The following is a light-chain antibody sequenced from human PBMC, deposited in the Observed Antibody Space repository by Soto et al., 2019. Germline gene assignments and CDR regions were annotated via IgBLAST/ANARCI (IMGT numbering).Light chain of an antibody. Sequence: DIQMTQSPSSLSASVGDRVTITCRASQGIRNALGWYQQKPGKAPTRLIYAASCLQSGVPSRFSGSGSGTEFTLTISSLQPDDFAIYYCLQHDNFPYTFGQGTKLEI. CDR2: AAS. CDR1: QGIRNA. J-gene: IGKJ2*01. V-gene: IGKV1-17*01. CDR3: LQHDNFPYT.